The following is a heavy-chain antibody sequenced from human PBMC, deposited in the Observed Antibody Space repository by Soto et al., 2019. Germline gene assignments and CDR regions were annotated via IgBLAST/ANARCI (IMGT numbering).Heavy chain of an antibody. CDR2: INPFDGSR. D-gene: IGHD3-10*01. CDR1: GYILTSFY. Sequence: ASVTVSCKASGYILTSFYIHWVRQAPGQGLEWMGWINPFDGSRMFAQSFQGRVTMTRDTSTSTVYMEVSSLRSEDTAVYYCSRVDPGETSPFDHWGQGTLVTVSS. CDR3: SRVDPGETSPFDH. V-gene: IGHV1-46*03. J-gene: IGHJ4*02.